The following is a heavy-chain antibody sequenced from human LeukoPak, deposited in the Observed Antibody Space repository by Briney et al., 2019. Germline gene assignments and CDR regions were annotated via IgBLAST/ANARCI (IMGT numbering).Heavy chain of an antibody. CDR3: AAIAAAALY. J-gene: IGHJ4*02. CDR2: IRYDESYQ. Sequence: GGSLRLSCAASGFTFSGYGMHWVRQAPGKGLEWVAYIRYDESYQYYADSVRGRFTISRDNSKNMLFLQMNSLGAEDTAVYYCAAIAAAALYWGQGTQVTVSS. D-gene: IGHD6-25*01. CDR1: GFTFSGYG. V-gene: IGHV3-30*02.